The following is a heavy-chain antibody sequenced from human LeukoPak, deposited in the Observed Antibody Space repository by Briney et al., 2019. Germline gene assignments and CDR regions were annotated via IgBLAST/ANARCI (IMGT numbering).Heavy chain of an antibody. J-gene: IGHJ6*02. CDR3: ARGLKGDTVVVPAAISYYYYYGMDV. CDR2: INPNSGGT. Sequence: ASVKVSCKASGYTFTGYYMHWVRQAPGQGLEWMGWINPNSGGTNYAQKFQGRVTMTRDTSISTAYMELSRLRSDDTAVYYCARGLKGDTVVVPAAISYYYYYGMDVWGQGTTVTVSS. D-gene: IGHD2-2*02. V-gene: IGHV1-2*02. CDR1: GYTFTGYY.